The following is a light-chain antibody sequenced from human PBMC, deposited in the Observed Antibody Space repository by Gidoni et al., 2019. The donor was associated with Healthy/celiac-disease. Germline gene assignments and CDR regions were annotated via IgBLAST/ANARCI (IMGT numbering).Light chain of an antibody. CDR2: GAS. J-gene: IGKJ4*01. CDR1: QTVSSSY. V-gene: IGKV3-20*01. CDR3: QQYGSSPLT. Sequence: SVWAQSPGTLSLSPGERATLSCRASQTVSSSYLSWYQQNPGQAPRLLIYGASSRATGIPDRFSGSGSGTDFTLTISRLEPEDFAVYYCQQYGSSPLTFGGGTKVEIK.